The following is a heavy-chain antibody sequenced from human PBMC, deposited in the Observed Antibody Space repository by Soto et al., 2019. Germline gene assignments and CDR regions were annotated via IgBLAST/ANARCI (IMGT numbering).Heavy chain of an antibody. CDR3: ARIGNYYDSSGLDY. D-gene: IGHD3-22*01. V-gene: IGHV4-34*01. CDR2: INHSGST. J-gene: IGHJ4*02. CDR1: GGSFSGYY. Sequence: QVQLQQWGAGLLKPSETLSLTCAVYGGSFSGYYWSWIRQPPGKGLEWIGEINHSGSTNYNPSLKSRVTISVDTSKNQFSLKLSSVTAADTAVYYCARIGNYYDSSGLDYWGQGTLVTVSS.